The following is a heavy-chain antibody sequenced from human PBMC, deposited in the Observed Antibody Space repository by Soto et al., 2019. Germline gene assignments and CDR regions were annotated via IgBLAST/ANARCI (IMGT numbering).Heavy chain of an antibody. Sequence: LSLSCISSGFTFRTYTMNWVRQAPGKGLEWVSGIRGFSPYTFYAESVKGRFTISRDNAKNSLYLQMNSLRAEDTAVYYCARDRGYDAHDYYYNAMDVWGQGTTVTVSS. CDR2: IRGFSPYT. D-gene: IGHD3-10*01. V-gene: IGHV3-21*01. CDR1: GFTFRTYT. J-gene: IGHJ6*02. CDR3: ARDRGYDAHDYYYNAMDV.